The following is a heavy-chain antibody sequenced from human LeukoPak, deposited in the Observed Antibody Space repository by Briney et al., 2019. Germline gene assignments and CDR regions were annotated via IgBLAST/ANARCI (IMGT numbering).Heavy chain of an antibody. CDR2: IYHSGST. Sequence: SETLSLTCAVSGGSISSSNWWSWVRQPPGKGLEWIGEIYHSGSTNYNPSLKSRVTISVDKSKNQFPLKLSSVTAADTAVYYCARSNLYYDAFDIWGQGTMVTVSS. D-gene: IGHD1-26*01. CDR1: GGSISSSNW. J-gene: IGHJ3*02. V-gene: IGHV4-4*02. CDR3: ARSNLYYDAFDI.